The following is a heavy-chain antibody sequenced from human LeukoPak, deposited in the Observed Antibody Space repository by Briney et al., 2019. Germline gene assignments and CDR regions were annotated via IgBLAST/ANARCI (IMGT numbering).Heavy chain of an antibody. Sequence: GGSLRLSCAASGFTFSSYWMHWVRQAPGKGLVWVSRISSDGSSTTYADSVKGRFTISRDNAKNTLYLQMNSLRAEDTAVYYCARRPIAAAYSDCWGQGTLVTVSS. CDR3: ARRPIAAAYSDC. D-gene: IGHD6-13*01. V-gene: IGHV3-74*01. J-gene: IGHJ4*02. CDR2: ISSDGSST. CDR1: GFTFSSYW.